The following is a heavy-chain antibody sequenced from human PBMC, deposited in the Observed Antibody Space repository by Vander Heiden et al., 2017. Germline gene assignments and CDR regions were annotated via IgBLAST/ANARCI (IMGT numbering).Heavy chain of an antibody. CDR2: ISAYNGNT. J-gene: IGHJ4*02. V-gene: IGHV1-18*01. Sequence: PGQGLEWMGWISAYNGNTNYAQKLQGRVTMTTDTSTSTAYMELRSLRSDDTAVYYCARYGSGSLFDYWGQGTLVTVSS. CDR3: ARYGSGSLFDY. D-gene: IGHD3-10*01.